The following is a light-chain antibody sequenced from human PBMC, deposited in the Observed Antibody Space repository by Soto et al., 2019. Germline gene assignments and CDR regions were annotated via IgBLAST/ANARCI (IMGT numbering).Light chain of an antibody. J-gene: IGKJ1*01. CDR2: GES. CDR1: QSVSSN. CDR3: QQYNNWLT. V-gene: IGKV3-15*01. Sequence: EIVMTQSPATLSVSPGERATLSCRASQSVSSNLAWYQQKPGQAPRLLIYGESTRATGIPARFSGSGSGTEFTLTISSLQSEDFAVYYCQQYNNWLTFGQGTKV.